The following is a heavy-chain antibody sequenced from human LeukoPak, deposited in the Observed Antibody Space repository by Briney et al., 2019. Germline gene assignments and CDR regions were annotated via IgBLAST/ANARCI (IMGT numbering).Heavy chain of an antibody. CDR1: GFTVSSNY. Sequence: GGSLSLSCAVSGFTVSSNYMSWVRQAPGKGLEWVSVIYSGGSTYYADSVKGRFTISRDNSKNTLYLQMNSLRAEDTAVYYCARVRFALWGQGTLVTVSS. V-gene: IGHV3-66*01. CDR2: IYSGGST. CDR3: ARVRFAL. J-gene: IGHJ5*02.